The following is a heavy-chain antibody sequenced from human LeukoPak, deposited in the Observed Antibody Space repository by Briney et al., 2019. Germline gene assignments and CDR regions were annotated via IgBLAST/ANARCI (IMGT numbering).Heavy chain of an antibody. Sequence: PGGSVRLSCAASGFTFSNYGMSWVRQAPGKGLEWVSAISGSGGDTYYADSVKGRFTISRDNSKNTLYLHMNSLRAEDTAVYYCAKRYNTLTSYYSHCDYWGQGTLVTVSS. D-gene: IGHD3-9*01. CDR1: GFTFSNYG. CDR3: AKRYNTLTSYYSHCDY. V-gene: IGHV3-23*01. CDR2: ISGSGGDT. J-gene: IGHJ4*02.